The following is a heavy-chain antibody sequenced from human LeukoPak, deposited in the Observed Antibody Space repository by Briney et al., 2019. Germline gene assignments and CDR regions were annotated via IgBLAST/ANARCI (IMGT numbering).Heavy chain of an antibody. CDR2: IHYSGST. CDR3: ATHVYSSGWYFDY. CDR1: GDSIRSDCHY. V-gene: IGHV4-39*01. D-gene: IGHD6-19*01. J-gene: IGHJ4*02. Sequence: SETLSLTCTVSGDSIRSDCHYWGWIRQSPGKGLEWIGSIHYSGSTYYNPSLKSRVTISVDTPKNQFSLKLSSVTAADTAVYYCATHVYSSGWYFDYWGQGTLVTVSS.